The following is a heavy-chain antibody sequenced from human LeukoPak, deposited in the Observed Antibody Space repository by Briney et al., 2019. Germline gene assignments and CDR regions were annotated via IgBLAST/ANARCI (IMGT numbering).Heavy chain of an antibody. J-gene: IGHJ4*02. CDR1: GFTFSSYA. Sequence: PGGSLRLSCAASGFTFSSYAMSWVRQAPGKGLEWVSAMSGSGGSTYYADSVKGRFTISRDNSKNTLYLQMNSLRAEDTAVYYCATDSVSGAYSSGWYYGYWGQGTLVTVSS. D-gene: IGHD6-19*01. CDR3: ATDSVSGAYSSGWYYGY. CDR2: MSGSGGST. V-gene: IGHV3-23*01.